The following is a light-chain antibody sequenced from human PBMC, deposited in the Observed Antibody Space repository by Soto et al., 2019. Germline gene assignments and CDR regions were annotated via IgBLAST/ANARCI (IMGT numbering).Light chain of an antibody. CDR1: SSDVGGYNY. J-gene: IGLJ1*01. V-gene: IGLV2-14*01. Sequence: QSVLTQPASVSWSPGQSITISCTGTSSDVGGYNYVSWYQQHPGKAPKLMIYDVSNRPSGVSNRFSGSKSDNTASLTISGLQAEDEADYYCSSYTSSSTLYGFGTGTKVTVL. CDR2: DVS. CDR3: SSYTSSSTLYG.